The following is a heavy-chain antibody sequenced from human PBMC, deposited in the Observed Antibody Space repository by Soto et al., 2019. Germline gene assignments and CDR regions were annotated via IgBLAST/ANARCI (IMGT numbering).Heavy chain of an antibody. V-gene: IGHV4-30-4*01. J-gene: IGHJ4*02. Sequence: PSETLSLTCTVSGGSISSGDYCWSWIRQPPGKGLEWIGYIYYSGSTYYNPSLKSRVTISVDTSKNQFSLKLSSVTAADTAVYYCARETNYDILTGYRPVGYWGQGTLVTVSS. CDR3: ARETNYDILTGYRPVGY. CDR1: GGSISSGDYC. D-gene: IGHD3-9*01. CDR2: IYYSGST.